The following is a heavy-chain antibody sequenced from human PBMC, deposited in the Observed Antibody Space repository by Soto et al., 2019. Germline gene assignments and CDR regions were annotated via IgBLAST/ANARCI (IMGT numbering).Heavy chain of an antibody. CDR1: GYTFTGYY. V-gene: IGHV1-2*04. Sequence: ASVKVSCKASGYTFTGYYMHWVRQAPGQGLEWMGWINTNSGGTNYAQKFQGWVTMTRDTSISTAYMELSRLRSDDTAVYYCARVTTYSSSWSPTGYYYYYYGMDVWGQGTTVTVSS. J-gene: IGHJ6*02. CDR2: INTNSGGT. CDR3: ARVTTYSSSWSPTGYYYYYYGMDV. D-gene: IGHD6-13*01.